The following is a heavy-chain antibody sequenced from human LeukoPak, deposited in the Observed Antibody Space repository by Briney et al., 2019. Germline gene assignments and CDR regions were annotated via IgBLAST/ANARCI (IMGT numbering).Heavy chain of an antibody. CDR2: ISAYSGNT. D-gene: IGHD3-22*01. CDR1: GYTFTSYG. CDR3: AREGDYYDSSGYSKAFDI. V-gene: IGHV1-18*01. Sequence: ASVKVSCKSSGYTFTSYGISWVRQAPGQGLEGMGWISAYSGNTNYAQKFQGRVTMTTDTSTSTAYMELRSLRSDDTAVYYCAREGDYYDSSGYSKAFDIWGQGTMVTVSS. J-gene: IGHJ3*02.